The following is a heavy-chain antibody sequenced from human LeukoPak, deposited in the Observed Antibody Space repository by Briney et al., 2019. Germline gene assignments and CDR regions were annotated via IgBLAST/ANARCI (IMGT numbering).Heavy chain of an antibody. V-gene: IGHV1-58*01. CDR1: GFTFTSSA. D-gene: IGHD3-22*01. CDR2: IVVGSGNT. J-gene: IGHJ4*02. CDR3: AAHYYDSSGYSDY. Sequence: SAKVSCKASGFTFTSSAVQWVRQARGQRLEWIGWIVVGSGNTNYAQKFQERVTITRDMSTSTAYMELSSLRSEDTAVYYCAAHYYDSSGYSDYWGQGTLVTVSS.